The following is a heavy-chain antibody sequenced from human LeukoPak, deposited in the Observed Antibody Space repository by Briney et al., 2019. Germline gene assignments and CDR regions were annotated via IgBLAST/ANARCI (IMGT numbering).Heavy chain of an antibody. CDR1: GYTFTSYG. D-gene: IGHD2-2*01. CDR3: ARVGSRYIVVVPAANYYYMDV. CDR2: ISAYNGNT. Sequence: ASVKVSCKASGYTFTSYGISWVRRAPGQGLEWIGWISAYNGNTNYAQKLQGRVTMTTDTSTSTAYMELRSLRSDDTAVYYCARVGSRYIVVVPAANYYYMDVWGKGTTVTVSS. J-gene: IGHJ6*03. V-gene: IGHV1-18*01.